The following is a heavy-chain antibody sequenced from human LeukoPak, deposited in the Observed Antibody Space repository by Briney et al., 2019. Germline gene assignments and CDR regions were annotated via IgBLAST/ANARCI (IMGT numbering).Heavy chain of an antibody. V-gene: IGHV3-73*01. J-gene: IGHJ4*02. CDR3: TRPGSGSSRDY. Sequence: PGGSLRLSCVASGFTFSDSAMHWVRQASGKGLEWVGRIRSKAKNYATEFAASVKGRFIISRDDSRNMAYLQMNSLKTEDTAVYYCTRPGSGSSRDYWGQGTLVTVSS. CDR2: IRSKAKNYAT. CDR1: GFTFSDSA. D-gene: IGHD3-10*01.